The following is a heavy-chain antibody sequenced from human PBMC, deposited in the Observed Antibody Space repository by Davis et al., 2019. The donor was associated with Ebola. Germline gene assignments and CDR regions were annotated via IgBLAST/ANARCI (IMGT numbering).Heavy chain of an antibody. CDR1: GFTFSSYA. Sequence: GALRLSCAASGFTFSSYAMSWVRQAPGKGLEWVSAISGSGGSTYYADSVKGRFTISRDNSKNTLYLQMNSLRAEDTAVYYCAKVPYSIAARNWFDPWGQGTLVTVSS. D-gene: IGHD6-6*01. V-gene: IGHV3-23*01. CDR2: ISGSGGST. J-gene: IGHJ5*02. CDR3: AKVPYSIAARNWFDP.